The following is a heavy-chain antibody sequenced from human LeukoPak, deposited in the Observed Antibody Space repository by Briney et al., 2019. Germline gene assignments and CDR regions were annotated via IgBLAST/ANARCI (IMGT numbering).Heavy chain of an antibody. V-gene: IGHV3-48*03. CDR3: AAYYYDSSGYYY. CDR2: ISSSGSTI. D-gene: IGHD3-22*01. Sequence: QPGGSLRLSCAASGFTFSSYEMNWVRQAPGKGLEWVSYISSSGSTIYYADSVKGRFTISGDNAKNSLYLQMNSLRAEDTAVYYCAAYYYDSSGYYYWGQGTLVTVSS. CDR1: GFTFSSYE. J-gene: IGHJ4*02.